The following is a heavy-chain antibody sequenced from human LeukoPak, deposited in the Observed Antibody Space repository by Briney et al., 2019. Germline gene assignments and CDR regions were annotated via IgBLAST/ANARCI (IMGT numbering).Heavy chain of an antibody. V-gene: IGHV4-59*12. CDR1: GGSISSYY. D-gene: IGHD2-2*01. J-gene: IGHJ4*02. Sequence: PSETLSLTCTVSGGSISSYYWSWIRQPPGKGLEWIGYIYYSGSTNYNPSLKSRVTISVDTSKNQFSLKLSSVTAADTAVYYCARDRVDGPMNRYFDYWGQGTLVTVSS. CDR2: IYYSGST. CDR3: ARDRVDGPMNRYFDY.